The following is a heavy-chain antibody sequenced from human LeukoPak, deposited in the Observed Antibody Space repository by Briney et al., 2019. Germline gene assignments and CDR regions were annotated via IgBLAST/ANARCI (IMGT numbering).Heavy chain of an antibody. D-gene: IGHD6-13*01. V-gene: IGHV1-69*13. J-gene: IGHJ6*03. CDR1: GYTFTSYY. CDR3: ASYSSSWNPPYYYYMDV. Sequence: SVKVSCKASGYTFTSYYMHWVRQAPGQGLEWMGGIIPIFGTANYAQKFQGRVTITADESTSTAYMELSSLRSEDTAVYYCASYSSSWNPPYYYYMDVWGKGTTVTISS. CDR2: IIPIFGTA.